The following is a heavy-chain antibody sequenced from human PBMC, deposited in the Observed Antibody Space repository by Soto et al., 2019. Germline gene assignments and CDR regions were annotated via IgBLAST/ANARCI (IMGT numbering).Heavy chain of an antibody. CDR2: IYYSGST. CDR1: GGSISSGDYY. V-gene: IGHV4-30-4*01. CDR3: ARLGYSYGTDYYYYGMDV. D-gene: IGHD5-18*01. Sequence: SETLSLTCTVSGGSISSGDYYWSWIRQPPGKGLEWIGYIYYSGSTYYNPSLKSRVTISVDTSKNQFSLKLSSVTAADTAVYYCARLGYSYGTDYYYYGMDVWGQGTTVTVSS. J-gene: IGHJ6*02.